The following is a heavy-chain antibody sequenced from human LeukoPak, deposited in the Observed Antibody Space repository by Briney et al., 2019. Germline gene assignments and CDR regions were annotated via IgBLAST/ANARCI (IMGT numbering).Heavy chain of an antibody. CDR1: GFTFSSYG. J-gene: IGHJ4*02. V-gene: IGHV3-30*18. CDR2: ISYDGSNK. CDR3: ANSITMVRGVIPIYFDY. Sequence: GGSLRLSCAASGFTFSSYGMHWVRQAPGKGLEWVAVISYDGSNKYYADSVKGRFTISRDNSKNTLYLQMNSLRAEDTAVYYCANSITMVRGVIPIYFDYWGQGTLVTVSS. D-gene: IGHD3-10*01.